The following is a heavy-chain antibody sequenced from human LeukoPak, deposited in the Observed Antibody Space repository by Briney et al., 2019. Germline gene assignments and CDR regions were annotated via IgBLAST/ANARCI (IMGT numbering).Heavy chain of an antibody. D-gene: IGHD2-15*01. Sequence: GGSLRLSCAASGFTFSKYVMSWVRQTPGEGPEWVSAISRGGERTYYAESVKGRFTVSRDNSKNTLFLQMNSLRAEDTAVYYCARDRHPWWIDYWGQGTLVIVSS. CDR1: GFTFSKYV. CDR3: ARDRHPWWIDY. V-gene: IGHV3-23*01. J-gene: IGHJ4*02. CDR2: ISRGGERT.